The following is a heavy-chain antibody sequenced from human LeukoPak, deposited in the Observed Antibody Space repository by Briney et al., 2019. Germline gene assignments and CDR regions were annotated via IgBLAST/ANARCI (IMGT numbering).Heavy chain of an antibody. D-gene: IGHD3-9*01. V-gene: IGHV3-7*01. CDR2: IKQDGSEK. CDR3: ARDRGNYDILTGYSPGYMDV. CDR1: GFTFSSYW. J-gene: IGHJ6*03. Sequence: GGSLRLSCAASGFTFSSYWMSWVRQAPGKGLEWVANIKQDGSEKYYVDSVKGRFTISRDNAKNSLYLQMNSLRAEDTAVYHCARDRGNYDILTGYSPGYMDVWGKGTTVTVSS.